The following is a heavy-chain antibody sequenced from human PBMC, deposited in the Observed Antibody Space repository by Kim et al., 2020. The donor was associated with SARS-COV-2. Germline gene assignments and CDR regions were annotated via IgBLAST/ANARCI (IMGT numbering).Heavy chain of an antibody. D-gene: IGHD3-3*01. V-gene: IGHV4-39*01. CDR2: IYYSGST. Sequence: SETLSLTCTVSGGSISSSSYYWGWIRQPPGKGLEWIGSIYYSGSTYYNPSLKSRVTISVDTSKNQFSLKLSSVTAADTAVYYCARLGGGQFTIFGVVTKYGMDVWGQGTTVTVSS. J-gene: IGHJ6*02. CDR3: ARLGGGQFTIFGVVTKYGMDV. CDR1: GGSISSSSYY.